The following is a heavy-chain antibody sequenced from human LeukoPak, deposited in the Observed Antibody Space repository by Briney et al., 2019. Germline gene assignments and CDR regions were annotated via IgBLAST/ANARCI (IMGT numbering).Heavy chain of an antibody. D-gene: IGHD2-8*01. CDR1: GYTFTGYY. J-gene: IGHJ3*02. Sequence: GASVKVSCKASGYTFTGYYMHWVRQAPGQGLEWMGWINPNSGGTNYAQKLQGRVTMTTDTSTSTAYMELRSLRSDDTAVYYCARVCTNGVCYTGRAFDIWGQGTMVTVSS. V-gene: IGHV1-2*02. CDR2: INPNSGGT. CDR3: ARVCTNGVCYTGRAFDI.